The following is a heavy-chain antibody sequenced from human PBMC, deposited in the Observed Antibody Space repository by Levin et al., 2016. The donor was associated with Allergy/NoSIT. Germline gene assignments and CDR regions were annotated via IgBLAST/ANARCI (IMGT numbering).Heavy chain of an antibody. CDR2: INAGNGNT. Sequence: WVRQAPGQRLEWMGWINAGNGNTKYSQKFQGRVTITRDTSASTAYMELSSLRSEDTAVYYCARGDYDILTGYYDVGWFDPWGQGTLVTVSS. CDR3: ARGDYDILTGYYDVGWFDP. D-gene: IGHD3-9*01. V-gene: IGHV1-3*01. J-gene: IGHJ5*02.